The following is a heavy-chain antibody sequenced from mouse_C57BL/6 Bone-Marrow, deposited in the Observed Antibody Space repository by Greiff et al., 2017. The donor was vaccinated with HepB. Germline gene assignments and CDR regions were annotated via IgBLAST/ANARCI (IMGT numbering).Heavy chain of an antibody. D-gene: IGHD1-1*01. CDR1: GYTFTSYG. CDR3: ARRNYGPAWFAY. Sequence: QVHVKQSGAELARPGASVKLSCKASGYTFTSYGISWVKQRTGQGLEWIGEIYPRSGNTYYNEKFKGKATLTADKSSSTAYMELRSLTSEDSAVYFCARRNYGPAWFAYWGQGTLVTVSA. CDR2: IYPRSGNT. V-gene: IGHV1-81*01. J-gene: IGHJ3*01.